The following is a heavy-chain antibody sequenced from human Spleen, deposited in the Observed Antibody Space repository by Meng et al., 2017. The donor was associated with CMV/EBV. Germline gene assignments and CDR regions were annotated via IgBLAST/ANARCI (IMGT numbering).Heavy chain of an antibody. CDR3: ARPREYSSGWDFDY. CDR2: ISYDGSNK. D-gene: IGHD6-19*01. CDR1: GFTFSSYA. J-gene: IGHJ4*02. V-gene: IGHV3-30-3*01. Sequence: GGSLRLSCAASGFTFSSYAMHWVRQAPGKGLEWVAVISYDGSNKYYADSVKGRFTISRDNSKNTLYLQMNSLRAEDTAVYYCARPREYSSGWDFDYWGQGTLVTVSS.